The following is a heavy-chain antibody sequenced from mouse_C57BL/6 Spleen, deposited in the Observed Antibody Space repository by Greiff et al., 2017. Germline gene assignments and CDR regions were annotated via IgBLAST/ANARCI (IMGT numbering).Heavy chain of an antibody. Sequence: VQLQQSGAELVRPGASVKLSCTASGFNIKNYYMHWVKQRPEQGLEWIGRIDPEDGDTEYAPKFQGKATMTADTSSNTAYLQLSSLTSEDTAVYYCTTLITTVVAPLFDYWGQGTTLTVSS. CDR1: GFNIKNYY. D-gene: IGHD1-1*01. J-gene: IGHJ2*01. V-gene: IGHV14-1*01. CDR3: TTLITTVVAPLFDY. CDR2: IDPEDGDT.